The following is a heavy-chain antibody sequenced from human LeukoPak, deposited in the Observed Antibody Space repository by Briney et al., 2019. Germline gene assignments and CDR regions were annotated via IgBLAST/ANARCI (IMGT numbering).Heavy chain of an antibody. Sequence: SETLSLTCTVSGGSISSYYWSWIRQPPGKGLEWIGYIYCSGSTNYNPSLKSRVTISVDTSKNQFSLKLSSVTAADTAVYYCAGTHYGSGSYYTGYYYYYGMDVWGQGTTVTVSS. V-gene: IGHV4-59*01. CDR3: AGTHYGSGSYYTGYYYYYGMDV. J-gene: IGHJ6*02. CDR2: IYCSGST. D-gene: IGHD3-10*01. CDR1: GGSISSYY.